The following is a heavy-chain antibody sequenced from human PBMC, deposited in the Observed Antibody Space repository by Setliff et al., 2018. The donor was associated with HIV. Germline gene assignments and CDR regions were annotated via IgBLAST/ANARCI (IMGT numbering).Heavy chain of an antibody. Sequence: GSLRLSCSASGFTFSSYAMHWVRQAPGKGLEYVSAIRSNGGSTYYADSVKGRLTISRDNAKNSLYLQMNSLRAEETAVYYCAKSLLLAGNDYWGQGTL. V-gene: IGHV3-64*04. CDR3: AKSLLLAGNDY. J-gene: IGHJ4*02. CDR1: GFTFSSYA. CDR2: IRSNGGST.